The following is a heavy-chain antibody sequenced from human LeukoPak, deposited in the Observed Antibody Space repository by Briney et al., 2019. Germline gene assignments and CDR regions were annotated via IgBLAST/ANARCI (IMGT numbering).Heavy chain of an antibody. CDR3: VRHPSAGGGDFYGMDV. Sequence: SETLSLTCTVSADSISSSSYYWGWIRHPPGKGLEWIGTIYYSGNTYYNPSLKSRVTISVDTSKNQFFLKLSSVTAADTALYYCVRHPSAGGGDFYGMDVWGQGTTVTVSS. CDR2: IYYSGNT. CDR1: ADSISSSSYY. V-gene: IGHV4-39*01. J-gene: IGHJ6*02. D-gene: IGHD2-8*02.